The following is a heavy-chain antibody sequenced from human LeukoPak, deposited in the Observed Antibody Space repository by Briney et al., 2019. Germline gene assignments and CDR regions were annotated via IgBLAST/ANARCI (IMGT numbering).Heavy chain of an antibody. CDR2: INPSGGST. CDR1: GYTFTSYY. V-gene: IGHV1-46*01. D-gene: IGHD3-9*01. J-gene: IGHJ6*02. Sequence: ASVKVSCKASGYTFTSYYMHWVRQAPGQGLEWMGIINPSGGSTSYAQKFQGRVTMTRDTSTSTVYMELSSLRSEDTAVYYCARDHYDILTGYYQAGMDVWGQGTTVTVSS. CDR3: ARDHYDILTGYYQAGMDV.